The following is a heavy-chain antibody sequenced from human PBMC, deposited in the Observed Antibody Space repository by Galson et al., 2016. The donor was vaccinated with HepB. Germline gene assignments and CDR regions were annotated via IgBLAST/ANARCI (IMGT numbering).Heavy chain of an antibody. V-gene: IGHV4-31*03. J-gene: IGHJ6*02. Sequence: PLSLTCTVSGGSISSGYYYWSWIRQLPGKGLEWIGYISYSGSTDYNPSLQSRVTISADTSKNQFSLQLPSVTAADTAVYYCSRDHCTGGVCYSSPWYYGMDVWGQGTTVTVSS. D-gene: IGHD2-8*02. CDR2: ISYSGST. CDR1: GGSISSGYYY. CDR3: SRDHCTGGVCYSSPWYYGMDV.